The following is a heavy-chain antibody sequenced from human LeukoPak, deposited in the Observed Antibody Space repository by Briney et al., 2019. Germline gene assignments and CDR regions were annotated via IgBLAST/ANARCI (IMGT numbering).Heavy chain of an antibody. J-gene: IGHJ4*02. CDR2: IKQDGSEK. CDR3: ASIGYFDSGFDY. Sequence: GSLRPSCAASGFTFSSYWVSWVRQAPGKGLEWVANIKQDGSEKYYVASVKGRFTMSRDNAKNSLYLQMNSLRAEDTAVYYCASIGYFDSGFDYWGQGTLVTVSS. D-gene: IGHD3-9*01. V-gene: IGHV3-7*01. CDR1: GFTFSSYW.